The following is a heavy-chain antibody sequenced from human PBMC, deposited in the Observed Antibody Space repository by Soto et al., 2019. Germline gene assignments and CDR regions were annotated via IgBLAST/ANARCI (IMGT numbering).Heavy chain of an antibody. CDR2: IWHDGSNK. CDR3: AKCGRQWLVTSAFNY. V-gene: IGHV3-30*02. D-gene: IGHD6-19*01. CDR1: GFTFNNYG. Sequence: GGSLRLSCAASGFTFNNYGMHWVRQAPGKGLEWVALIWHDGSNKGYADSVKGRFTISRDNSKNTFTLEMTSLRAEDTAVYYCAKCGRQWLVTSAFNYWGQGVLVTVSS. J-gene: IGHJ4*02.